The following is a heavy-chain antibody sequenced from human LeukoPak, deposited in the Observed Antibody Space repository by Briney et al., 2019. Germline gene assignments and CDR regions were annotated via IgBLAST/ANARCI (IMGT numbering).Heavy chain of an antibody. CDR3: ARCYSAECSGYWLFEY. D-gene: IGHD3-22*01. CDR2: ISSSSSYI. V-gene: IGHV3-21*01. J-gene: IGHJ4*02. Sequence: GGSLRLSCAPSVFTSSRQGMSSGCQAPGKGLEWVSSISSSSSYIYYADSVKGRFTISRDNAKNSLYLQMNSLRAEDTALYYCARCYSAECSGYWLFEYWGQGTLVTVSS. CDR1: VFTSSRQG.